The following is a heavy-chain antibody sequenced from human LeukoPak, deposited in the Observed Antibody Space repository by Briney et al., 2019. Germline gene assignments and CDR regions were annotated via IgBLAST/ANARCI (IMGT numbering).Heavy chain of an antibody. CDR1: VCSFSSYY. J-gene: IGHJ4*02. CDR2: IYTSGST. D-gene: IGHD6-19*01. V-gene: IGHV4-4*07. Sequence: SETLSLTCTVSVCSFSSYYWSWIRQPAGKGLEWIGRIYTSGSTIYNPSLKSRVTMSVDTSKNQFSLKLSSVTAADTAVYYSASVAAPKKYSIGWYGYNFDYWGQGTLVTVSS. CDR3: ASVAAPKKYSIGWYGYNFDY.